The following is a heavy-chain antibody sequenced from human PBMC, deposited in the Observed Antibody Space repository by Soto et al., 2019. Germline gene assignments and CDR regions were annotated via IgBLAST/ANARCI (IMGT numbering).Heavy chain of an antibody. CDR3: ARDSHGYSGYDYIYFDY. D-gene: IGHD5-12*01. Sequence: PGGSLRLSCAASWFTVSSNYMSWVRQAPGKGLEWVSVIYSGGSTYYADSVKGRFTISRDNSKNTLYLQMNSLRAEDTAVYYCARDSHGYSGYDYIYFDYWGQGTLVTVSS. J-gene: IGHJ4*02. CDR2: IYSGGST. V-gene: IGHV3-53*01. CDR1: WFTVSSNY.